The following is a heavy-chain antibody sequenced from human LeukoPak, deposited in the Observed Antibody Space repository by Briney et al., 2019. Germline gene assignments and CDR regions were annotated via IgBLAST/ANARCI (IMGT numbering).Heavy chain of an antibody. V-gene: IGHV3-23*01. CDR3: AKDRSGSYAPAGIDY. D-gene: IGHD1-26*01. CDR2: ISGSGGST. J-gene: IGHJ4*02. Sequence: GGSLRLSCAASGFTFSSYAMSWVRQAPGKGLEWVSAISGSGGSTYYADSVKGRFTISRDSSKNTLYLQMNSLRAEDTAVYYCAKDRSGSYAPAGIDYWGQGTLVTVSS. CDR1: GFTFSSYA.